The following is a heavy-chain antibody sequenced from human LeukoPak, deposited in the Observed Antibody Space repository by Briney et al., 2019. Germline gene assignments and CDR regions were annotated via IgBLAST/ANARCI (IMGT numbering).Heavy chain of an antibody. CDR1: GYTFTGYY. D-gene: IGHD2-21*02. CDR2: INPNSGGT. Sequence: ASVKVSCKASGYTFTGYYMHWVRQAPGQGLEWMGRINPNSGGTNYAQKFQGRVTMTRDTSISTAYMELSRLRSDDTAVYYCARVGRLYCGGDCYPPYYYGMDVWGQGTTVTVSS. J-gene: IGHJ6*02. V-gene: IGHV1-2*06. CDR3: ARVGRLYCGGDCYPPYYYGMDV.